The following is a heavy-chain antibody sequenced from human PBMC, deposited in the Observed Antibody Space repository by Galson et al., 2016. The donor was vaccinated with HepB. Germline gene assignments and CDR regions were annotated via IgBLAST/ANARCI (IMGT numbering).Heavy chain of an antibody. CDR3: ARAGGGNHRPLEY. J-gene: IGHJ4*02. CDR2: IYHSGST. V-gene: IGHV4-59*01. Sequence: SETLSLTCTVSGGSMNNYYWSWLRQPPGKGLEWIGFIYHSGSTMYNPSLDSRLTMSVDTSKSQFSLKLTSVTAADTAIYYCARAGGGNHRPLEYWGQGTLVTVSS. CDR1: GGSMNNYY. D-gene: IGHD4-23*01.